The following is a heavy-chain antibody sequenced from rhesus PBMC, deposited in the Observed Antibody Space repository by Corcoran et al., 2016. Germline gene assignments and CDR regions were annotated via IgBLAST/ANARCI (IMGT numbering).Heavy chain of an antibody. CDR2: TYDRSKWYN. CDR3: AREVAAGWRYFDY. J-gene: IGHJ4*01. V-gene: IGHV6-1*01. Sequence: QVQLQESGPGLVKHSQTLSITCAIAGDSVSSNSATWTWTRQSPSRGLEWLGRTYDRSKWYNDYAQSVQNRISINPDTSKNQFSLQLNSVTPEDMAVYYCAREVAAGWRYFDYWGQGVLVTVSS. CDR1: GDSVSSNSAT. D-gene: IGHD6-31*01.